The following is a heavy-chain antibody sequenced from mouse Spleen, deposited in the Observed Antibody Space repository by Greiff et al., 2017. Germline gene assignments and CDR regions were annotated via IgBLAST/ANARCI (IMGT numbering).Heavy chain of an antibody. CDR3: ARGGDWDVLWYFDV. Sequence: EVQLQQSGPELVKPGASVKMSCKASGYTFTDYNMHWVKQSHGKSLEWIGYINPNNGGTSYNQKFKGKATLTVNKSSSTAYMELRSLTSEDSAVYYCARGGDWDVLWYFDVWGAGTTVTVSS. V-gene: IGHV1-22*01. CDR1: GYTFTDYN. D-gene: IGHD4-1*01. J-gene: IGHJ1*01. CDR2: INPNNGGT.